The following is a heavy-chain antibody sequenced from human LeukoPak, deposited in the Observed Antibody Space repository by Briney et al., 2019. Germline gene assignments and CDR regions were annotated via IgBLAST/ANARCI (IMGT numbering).Heavy chain of an antibody. D-gene: IGHD2-21*01. J-gene: IGHJ4*02. CDR1: GFTFSSYG. Sequence: GGSLRLSCAASGFTFSSYGMSWVRQAPGKGLEWVSAVSGSGGNTYYADSVKGRFTISRDNSKNTQYLQMNSLRAEDTAVYYCARALWPYYFDYWGQGTLVTVSS. CDR2: VSGSGGNT. V-gene: IGHV3-23*01. CDR3: ARALWPYYFDY.